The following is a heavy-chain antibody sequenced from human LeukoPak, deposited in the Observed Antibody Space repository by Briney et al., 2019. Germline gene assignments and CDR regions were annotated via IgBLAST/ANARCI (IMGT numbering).Heavy chain of an antibody. D-gene: IGHD6-13*01. CDR2: IYHSGST. V-gene: IGHV4-30-2*03. J-gene: IGHJ4*02. CDR3: ARHDIAAAGTDY. CDR1: GGSISSGGYS. Sequence: PSQTLSLTCAVSGGSISSGGYSWSWIRQPPGKGLEWIGYIYHSGSTYYNPSLKSRVTISVDTSKNQFSLKLSSVTAADTAVYYCARHDIAAAGTDYWGQGTLVTVSS.